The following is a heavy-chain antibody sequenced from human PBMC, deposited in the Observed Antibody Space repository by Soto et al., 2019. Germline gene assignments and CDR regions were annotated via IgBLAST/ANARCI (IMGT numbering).Heavy chain of an antibody. Sequence: GASVKVSCKASGYTFTRSGISWVRQAPGQGPEWMGWISSYNGDTNYAQTFQGRVTMTTDTSTSTAYMELRSLRSDDTAIYYCTREGSAPYYYYGMDAWGQGTTVTVSS. V-gene: IGHV1-18*01. J-gene: IGHJ6*02. CDR1: GYTFTRSG. D-gene: IGHD3-10*01. CDR2: ISSYNGDT. CDR3: TREGSAPYYYYGMDA.